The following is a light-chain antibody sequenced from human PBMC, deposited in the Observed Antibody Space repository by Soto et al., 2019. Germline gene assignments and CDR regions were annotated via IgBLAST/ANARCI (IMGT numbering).Light chain of an antibody. CDR2: AAS. CDR1: QSVNNN. V-gene: IGKV3-15*01. Sequence: EIVMTQSPATLSVSPGERATLSCRASQSVNNNLAWYQQKPSQAPRLLIYAASTRATGIPARFSGSGSGTEFTLTISSLQSEDFAVYYCQQYTNWPRTFGQGTKVEIK. CDR3: QQYTNWPRT. J-gene: IGKJ1*01.